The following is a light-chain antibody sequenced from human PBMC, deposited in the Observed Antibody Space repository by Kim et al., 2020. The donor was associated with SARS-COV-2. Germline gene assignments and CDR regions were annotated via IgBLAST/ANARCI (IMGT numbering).Light chain of an antibody. CDR1: QSIGTD. CDR3: QQYNDWPLT. J-gene: IGKJ4*01. V-gene: IGKV3D-15*01. CDR2: HAF. Sequence: PGERATLSCPASQSIGTDLAWYQHKPGQAPRLLIYHAFTRATGIPARISGSGSGTEFTLTISSLQSEDFAVYYCQQYNDWPLTFGGGTKVDIK.